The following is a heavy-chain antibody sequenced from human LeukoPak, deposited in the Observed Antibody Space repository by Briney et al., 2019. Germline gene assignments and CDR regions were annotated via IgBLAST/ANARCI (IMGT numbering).Heavy chain of an antibody. CDR2: LYHGGST. J-gene: IGHJ4*02. CDR1: GFTFSRYS. CDR3: ATRRFGELTY. D-gene: IGHD3-10*01. Sequence: KPGGSLRLSCAASGFTFSRYSMNWVRQAPGKGLEWVSILYHGGSTYYADSVKGRFSISRDTSKNTLYLQMNSLRVEDTAVYYCATRRFGELTYWGQGTLVTVSS. V-gene: IGHV3-66*01.